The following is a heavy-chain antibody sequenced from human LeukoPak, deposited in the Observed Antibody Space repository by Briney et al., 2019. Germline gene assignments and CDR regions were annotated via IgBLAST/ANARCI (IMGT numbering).Heavy chain of an antibody. CDR3: ARVVSYYYYMDV. CDR2: ISDSSTTI. J-gene: IGHJ6*03. CDR1: GFTFSSYN. V-gene: IGHV3-48*01. Sequence: GGSLRLSCAASGFTFSSYNMNWVRQAPGKGLEWVSYISDSSTTIYCADSVKGRFTISRDNAKNSLYLQMNSLRAEDTAVYYCARVVSYYYYMDVWGKGTTVTVSS.